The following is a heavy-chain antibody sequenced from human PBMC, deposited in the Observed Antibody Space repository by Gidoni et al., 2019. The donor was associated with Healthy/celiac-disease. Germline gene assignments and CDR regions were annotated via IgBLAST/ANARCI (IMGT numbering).Heavy chain of an antibody. CDR1: GGSISSYY. Sequence: QVQLQESGPGLVKPSETLSLTCTVSGGSISSYYWSWIRQPPGKGLEWIGYIYYSGSTNYNPSLKSRVTISVDTSKNQFSLKLSSVTAADTAVYYCARGATMVRGVRLDYWGQGTLVTVSS. CDR3: ARGATMVRGVRLDY. J-gene: IGHJ4*02. D-gene: IGHD3-10*01. V-gene: IGHV4-59*01. CDR2: IYYSGST.